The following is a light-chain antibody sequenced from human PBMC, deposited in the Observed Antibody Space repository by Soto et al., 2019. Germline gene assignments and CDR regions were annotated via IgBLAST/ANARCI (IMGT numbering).Light chain of an antibody. CDR3: CSSAPESTYV. J-gene: IGLJ1*01. Sequence: QSVLTQPPSVSGAPGQRVTISCTGSSSNIGAGYDVHWYQQLPGTAPKLLIYANGNRPSGVSHRFSGSTSGNAASLTISGLQADDEADYFCCSSAPESTYVCGSGTKVTVL. CDR2: ANG. CDR1: SSNIGAGYD. V-gene: IGLV1-40*01.